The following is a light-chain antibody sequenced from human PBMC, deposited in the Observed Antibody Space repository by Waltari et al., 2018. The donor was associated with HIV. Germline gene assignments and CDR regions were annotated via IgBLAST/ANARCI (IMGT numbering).Light chain of an antibody. Sequence: QSVLTQPPSVSGAPGQRVTLSCTGSSSNIGAGYDVHWYQQLPGTAPKLLIYGNSNRPSGVPDRFSGSKSGTSVSLAITGLQAEDEADYYCQSYDSSLSSVFGTGTKVTVL. CDR1: SSNIGAGYD. CDR3: QSYDSSLSSV. CDR2: GNS. J-gene: IGLJ1*01. V-gene: IGLV1-40*01.